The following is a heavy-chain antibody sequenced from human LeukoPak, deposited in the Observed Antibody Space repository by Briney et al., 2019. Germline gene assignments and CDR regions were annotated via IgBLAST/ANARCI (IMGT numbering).Heavy chain of an antibody. V-gene: IGHV3-15*01. CDR2: IKSKTDGGTT. CDR1: GFTFSNAW. Sequence: GGSLRLSCAASGFTFSNAWMSWVRQAPGKGLEWVGRIKSKTDGGTTDYAAPVKGRFTISRDDSKNTLYLQMNSLKTEDTAVYYCTTATRFLEWLSDYWGQGTLVTVSS. J-gene: IGHJ4*02. CDR3: TTATRFLEWLSDY. D-gene: IGHD3-3*01.